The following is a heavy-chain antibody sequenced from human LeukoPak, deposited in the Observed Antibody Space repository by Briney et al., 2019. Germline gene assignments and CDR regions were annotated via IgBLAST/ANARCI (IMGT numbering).Heavy chain of an antibody. CDR2: INHSGST. J-gene: IGHJ4*02. Sequence: SETLSLTCAVYGGSFSGYYWSWIRQPPGKGLEWIGEINHSGSTNYNPSLKSRVTISVDTSKNQFSLKLNSVTAADTAVYYYARDGITGTGGPLAYWGQGTLVTVSS. D-gene: IGHD1-20*01. V-gene: IGHV4-34*01. CDR1: GGSFSGYY. CDR3: ARDGITGTGGPLAY.